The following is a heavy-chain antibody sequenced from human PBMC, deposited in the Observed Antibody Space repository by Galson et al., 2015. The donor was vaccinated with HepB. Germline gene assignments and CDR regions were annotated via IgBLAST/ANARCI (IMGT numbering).Heavy chain of an antibody. V-gene: IGHV1-46*01. CDR2: INPSGGST. D-gene: IGHD5-24*01. J-gene: IGHJ4*02. CDR1: GYTFTSYY. Sequence: SVKVSCKASGYTFTSYYMHWVRQAPGQGLEWMGMINPSGGSTSYAQKFQGRVTMTRDTSTSTVYMELSSLRSEDTAVYYCARAGFVEMATIEYFDVWGQGTPVTVSS. CDR3: ARAGFVEMATIEYFDV.